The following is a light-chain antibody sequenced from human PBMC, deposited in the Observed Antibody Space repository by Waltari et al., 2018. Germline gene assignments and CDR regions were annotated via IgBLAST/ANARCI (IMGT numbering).Light chain of an antibody. CDR2: KAS. CDR3: LQYNSYPWT. J-gene: IGKJ1*01. CDR1: QSIVVW. Sequence: DIQVTQSPSTLSASVGDRVTITCRASQSIVVWLAWYQQKPGKAPRLLIYKASYLESGVPSRFSGSGSGTEFTLTISSLQADDFATYHCLQYNSYPWTFGQGTKVEIK. V-gene: IGKV1-5*03.